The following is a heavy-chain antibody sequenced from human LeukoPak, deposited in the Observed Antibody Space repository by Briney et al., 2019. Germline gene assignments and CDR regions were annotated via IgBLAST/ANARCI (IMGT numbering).Heavy chain of an antibody. V-gene: IGHV4-38-2*01. Sequence: PSETLSLTCAVSGYSISSGYYWGWIRQPPGKGLEWIGSMYHSESTYYNPSLKSRVTISVDTSKNQFSLKLSSVTAADTAVYYCARCPRSYQEYYFDYWGQGTLVTVSS. CDR2: MYHSEST. CDR3: ARCPRSYQEYYFDY. J-gene: IGHJ4*02. D-gene: IGHD1-26*01. CDR1: GYSISSGYY.